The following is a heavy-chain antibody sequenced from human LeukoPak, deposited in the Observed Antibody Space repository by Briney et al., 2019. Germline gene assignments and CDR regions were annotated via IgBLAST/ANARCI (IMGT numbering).Heavy chain of an antibody. J-gene: IGHJ4*02. V-gene: IGHV1-69*06. CDR3: ARELRAYCGGDCYSGFDY. CDR1: GGTFSSYA. Sequence: SVKVSCKASGGTFSSYAISWVRQAPGQGLEWMGGIIPIFGTANYAQKFQGRVTITADKSTSTAYMELSSLRSEDTAVYYCARELRAYCGGDCYSGFDYWGQGTLVTVSS. CDR2: IIPIFGTA. D-gene: IGHD2-21*02.